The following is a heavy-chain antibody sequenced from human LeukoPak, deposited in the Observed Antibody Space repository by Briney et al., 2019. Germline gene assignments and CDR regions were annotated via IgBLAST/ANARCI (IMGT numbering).Heavy chain of an antibody. D-gene: IGHD2-21*01. CDR3: ERDIDRYYADY. CDR2: IRQDGSEK. CDR1: GFTFSIYA. V-gene: IGHV3-7*01. Sequence: PGGSLRLSCAASGFTFSIYAMSWVRQAPGKGLEWVGNIRQDGSEKYYVDSVKGRFTVSRDNAKNSLYLQMNSLRGEDTALYYCERDIDRYYADYWGQGTLVIVPS. J-gene: IGHJ4*02.